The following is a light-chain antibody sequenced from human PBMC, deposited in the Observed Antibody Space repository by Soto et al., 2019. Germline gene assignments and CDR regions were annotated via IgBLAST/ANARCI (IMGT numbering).Light chain of an antibody. Sequence: QSALTQPASVSGSPGQSITISCTGTSSDVGGYNYVSWYQQHPGKAPKLMIYEVSNRPSGVSNRFSGSKSGNTASLTISGLQAEDEADYYCSSYTSSSTSSGGVFGGGTKVTVL. CDR3: SSYTSSSTSSGGV. CDR1: SSDVGGYNY. V-gene: IGLV2-14*01. J-gene: IGLJ2*01. CDR2: EVS.